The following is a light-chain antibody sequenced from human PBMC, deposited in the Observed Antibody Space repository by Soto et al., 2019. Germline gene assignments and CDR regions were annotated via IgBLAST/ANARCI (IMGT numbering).Light chain of an antibody. CDR3: SSYTSNINLVL. Sequence: QSALTQPASVSGSPGQSITICCTGTSSDVGGYKYVSWYQQHPGKAPKLMIYEVDNRPSGVSDRFSGSKSGNTASLTISGLQAEDEGDYYCSSYTSNINLVLFGGGTKLTVL. J-gene: IGLJ2*01. V-gene: IGLV2-14*01. CDR2: EVD. CDR1: SSDVGGYKY.